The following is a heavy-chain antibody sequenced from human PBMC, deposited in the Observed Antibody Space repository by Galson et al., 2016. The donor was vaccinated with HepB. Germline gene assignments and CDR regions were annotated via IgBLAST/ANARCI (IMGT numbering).Heavy chain of an antibody. J-gene: IGHJ2*01. D-gene: IGHD6-19*01. CDR2: VDPEDGDA. V-gene: IGHV1-24*01. CDR1: GHTLNELS. CDR3: ATLPRMAVTPTYWYIDL. Sequence: SVKVSCKVSGHTLNELSIHWVRQAPGKGLEWMGGVDPEDGDAVHAQNFQGRVSMTEDTSADTAYMELSSLRSEDTALYYCATLPRMAVTPTYWYIDLWGRGTLGTVSS.